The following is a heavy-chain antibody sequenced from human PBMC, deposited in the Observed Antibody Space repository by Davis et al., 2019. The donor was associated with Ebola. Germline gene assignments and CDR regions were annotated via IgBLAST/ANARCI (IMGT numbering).Heavy chain of an antibody. CDR2: ISWNSGSI. CDR3: AKDFLRDGYNGNAFDI. D-gene: IGHD5-24*01. Sequence: SLKISCAASGFTFDDYAMHWVRQAPGKGLEWVSGISWNSGSIGYADSVKGRFTISRDNAKNSLYLQMNSLRAEDTALYYCAKDFLRDGYNGNAFDIWGQGTMVTVSS. J-gene: IGHJ3*02. CDR1: GFTFDDYA. V-gene: IGHV3-9*01.